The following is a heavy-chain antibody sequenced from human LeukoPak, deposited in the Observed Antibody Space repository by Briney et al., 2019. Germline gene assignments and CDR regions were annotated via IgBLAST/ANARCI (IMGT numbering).Heavy chain of an antibody. CDR1: GFTFSNYA. CDR3: AKGSRGSYLNY. V-gene: IGHV3-23*01. Sequence: GGSLRLSCAASGFTFSNYAMSWVRQAPGKGLEWVSAISGSGGSTYYADSVKGRFTISRDNSKNTLYLQMNSLRAEDTAVYYCAKGSRGSYLNYWGQGTLVTVSS. CDR2: ISGSGGST. D-gene: IGHD1-26*01. J-gene: IGHJ4*02.